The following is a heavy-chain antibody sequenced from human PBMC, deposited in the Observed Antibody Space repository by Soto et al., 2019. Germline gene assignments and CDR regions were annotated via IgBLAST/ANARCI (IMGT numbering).Heavy chain of an antibody. J-gene: IGHJ4*02. CDR1: GFTFSSYG. CDR3: AKDVRAAAGTRVDY. V-gene: IGHV3-30*18. Sequence: GGSLRLSCAASGFTFSSYGMHWVRQAPGKGLEWVAVISYDGSNKYYADSVKGRFTISRDNSKNTLYLQMNSLRAEDTAVYYCAKDVRAAAGTRVDYWGQGTLVTVSS. D-gene: IGHD6-13*01. CDR2: ISYDGSNK.